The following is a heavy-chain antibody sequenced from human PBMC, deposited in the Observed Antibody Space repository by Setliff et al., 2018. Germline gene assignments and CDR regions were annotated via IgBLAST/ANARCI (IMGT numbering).Heavy chain of an antibody. CDR2: IIPMFGTT. Sequence: SVKVSCKTSGYSFTNYGINWVRQAPGQGLEWMGGIIPMFGTTNYAQRFRGRVTITADESTTTAYLELSSLKSDDTAVYYCARGTDYHGSGSYWAKDVWGKGTTVTVSS. J-gene: IGHJ6*04. CDR1: GYSFTNYG. V-gene: IGHV1-69*13. D-gene: IGHD3-10*01. CDR3: ARGTDYHGSGSYWAKDV.